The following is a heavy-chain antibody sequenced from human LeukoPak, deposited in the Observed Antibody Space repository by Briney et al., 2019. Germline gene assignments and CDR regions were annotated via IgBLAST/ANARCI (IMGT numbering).Heavy chain of an antibody. Sequence: LRLSCAASGFTFSSYSMNWVRQPPGKGLEWIGYIYYSGSTYYNPSLKSRVTISVDTSKNQFSLKLSSVTAADTAVYYCARDGGYCSSTSCYFDYWGQGTLVTVSS. D-gene: IGHD2-2*01. CDR1: GFTFSSYS. V-gene: IGHV4-30-4*08. CDR3: ARDGGYCSSTSCYFDY. J-gene: IGHJ4*02. CDR2: IYYSGST.